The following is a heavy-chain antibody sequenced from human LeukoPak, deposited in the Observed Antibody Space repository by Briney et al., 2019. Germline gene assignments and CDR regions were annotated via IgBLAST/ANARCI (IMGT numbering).Heavy chain of an antibody. J-gene: IGHJ5*02. CDR2: ISSSSSFI. CDR1: GFTFSSYS. D-gene: IGHD6-13*01. V-gene: IGHV3-21*01. Sequence: GGSLRLSCAASGFTFSSYSMNWVRQAPGKGLEWVSSISSSSSFIYYADSVKGRFTISRDNAKNSLYLQMNSLRAEDTAVYYCAREKVAAGTGWFDPWGQATVVTVSS. CDR3: AREKVAAGTGWFDP.